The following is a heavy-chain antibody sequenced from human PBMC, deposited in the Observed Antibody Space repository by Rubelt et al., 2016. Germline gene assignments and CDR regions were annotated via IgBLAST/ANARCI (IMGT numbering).Heavy chain of an antibody. Sequence: VQLVESGGGLVQPGGSLRLSCAASGFTFSSYAMHWVRQAPGKGLEWVAVISYDGSNKYYADSVKGRFTISRDNAKNSLYLQMNSLRAEDTAVYYCARGSTVAILDYWGQGTLVTVSS. CDR1: GFTFSSYA. J-gene: IGHJ4*02. V-gene: IGHV3-30*04. CDR3: ARGSTVAILDY. D-gene: IGHD4-23*01. CDR2: ISYDGSNK.